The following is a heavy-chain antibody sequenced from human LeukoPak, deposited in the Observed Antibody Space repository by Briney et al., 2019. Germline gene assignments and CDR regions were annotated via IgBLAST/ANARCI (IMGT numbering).Heavy chain of an antibody. CDR3: TTDPRNGYYFDY. J-gene: IGHJ4*02. Sequence: PGGSLRLSCAASGYTFSSYWMSWVRQAPGKGLEWVGRIKSNTDGGTADYAAPVKDRVTISRDDSKNTLYLQMNSLKTEDTAVYYCTTDPRNGYYFDYWGQGTLATVSS. CDR1: GYTFSSYW. D-gene: IGHD1-1*01. V-gene: IGHV3-15*01. CDR2: IKSNTDGGTA.